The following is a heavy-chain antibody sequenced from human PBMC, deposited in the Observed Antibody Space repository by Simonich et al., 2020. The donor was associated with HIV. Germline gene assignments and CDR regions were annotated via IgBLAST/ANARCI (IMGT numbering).Heavy chain of an antibody. CDR3: ARHMCSVISCSEGYNWFAA. CDR1: GVSFMKYH. CDR2: VNQSDIT. D-gene: IGHD2-2*01. V-gene: IGHV4-34*01. Sequence: QVQLQQWGAGLFKPSETLSLTCAVHGVSFMKYHWSWIRQPPGKGRQWIGEVNQSDITTDNSSHKSRCIISVDTSKNQFSRKQSSMTAANTAGYYCARHMCSVISCSEGYNWFAAWGQGTLVTVSS. J-gene: IGHJ5*02.